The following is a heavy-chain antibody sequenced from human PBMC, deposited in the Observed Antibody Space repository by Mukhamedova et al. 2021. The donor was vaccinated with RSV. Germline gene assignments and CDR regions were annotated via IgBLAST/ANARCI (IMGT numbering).Heavy chain of an antibody. J-gene: IGHJ6*01. CDR3: ARDGGNCSGGSCSYY. D-gene: IGHD2-15*01. Sequence: GLEWVAVISYDGSNKYYADSVKGRFTISRDNSKNTLYLQMNSLRAEDTAVYYCARDGGNCSGGSCSYY. V-gene: IGHV3-30*04. CDR2: ISYDGSNK.